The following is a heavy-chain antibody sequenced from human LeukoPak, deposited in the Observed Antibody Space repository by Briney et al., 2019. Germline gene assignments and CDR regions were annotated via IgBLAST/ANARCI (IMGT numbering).Heavy chain of an antibody. Sequence: GGSLRLSCAASGFTFSDYGMHWVRQAPGKGLEWVAVISYDGSNKYYADSVKGRFTISRDNSKNSLYLQMNSLSAEDTAVYYCASMVTGTSFDYWGQGTLVTGSS. CDR1: GFTFSDYG. CDR2: ISYDGSNK. J-gene: IGHJ4*02. V-gene: IGHV3-30*03. CDR3: ASMVTGTSFDY. D-gene: IGHD1-7*01.